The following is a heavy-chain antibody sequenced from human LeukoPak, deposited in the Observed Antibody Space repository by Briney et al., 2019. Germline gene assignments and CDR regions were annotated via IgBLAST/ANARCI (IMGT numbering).Heavy chain of an antibody. CDR2: IRYDGSNK. Sequence: PGGSLRLSCAASGFSFSSYAMDWVRQTPGKGLEWVAFIRYDGSNKYYADSVKGRFIISRDNSKNTLYLQMNSLRAEDTAVYYCAKGLDYNLFAFDYWGQGTLVTVSS. J-gene: IGHJ4*02. CDR3: AKGLDYNLFAFDY. D-gene: IGHD4-11*01. CDR1: GFSFSSYA. V-gene: IGHV3-30*02.